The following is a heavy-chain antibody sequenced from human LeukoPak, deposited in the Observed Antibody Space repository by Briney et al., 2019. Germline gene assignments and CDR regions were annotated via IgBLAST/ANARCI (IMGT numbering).Heavy chain of an antibody. CDR3: ASSSTPLDAFDI. CDR1: GYTFTSYG. Sequence: ASVKVSCTASGYTFTSYGISWVRQAPGQGLEWMGWISAYNGNTNYAQKLQGRVTMTTDTSTSTAYMELRSLRADDTAVYYCASSSTPLDAFDIWGQGTMVTVSS. D-gene: IGHD2-2*01. J-gene: IGHJ3*02. V-gene: IGHV1-18*04. CDR2: ISAYNGNT.